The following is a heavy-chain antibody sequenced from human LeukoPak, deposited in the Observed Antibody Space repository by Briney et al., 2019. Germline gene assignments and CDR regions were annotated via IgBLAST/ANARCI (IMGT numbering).Heavy chain of an antibody. D-gene: IGHD3-10*01. J-gene: IGHJ3*02. CDR3: ATHELKDAFDI. CDR1: GFTFIKYS. Sequence: GGSLRLSCAASGFTFIKYSMTWVRQTPGKGLEWVSAITGSGAFTDYADSVKGRFTISRDNSKNTLYLQVNSLRAEDTAVYYCATHELKDAFDIWGQGTMVTVSS. V-gene: IGHV3-23*01. CDR2: ITGSGAFT.